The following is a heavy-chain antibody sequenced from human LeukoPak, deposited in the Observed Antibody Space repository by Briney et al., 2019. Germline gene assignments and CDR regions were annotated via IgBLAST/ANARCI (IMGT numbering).Heavy chain of an antibody. CDR3: AKASGGWYAPFDY. Sequence: PGGSLRLSCAASGFTFDVYAMHWVRRAPGRGLEWVSGISWNSGNIAYADSVKGRFTISRDNAKNSLYLQMNSLRAEDTALYYCAKASGGWYAPFDYWGQGTLVTVSS. D-gene: IGHD6-19*01. CDR2: ISWNSGNI. V-gene: IGHV3-9*01. J-gene: IGHJ4*02. CDR1: GFTFDVYA.